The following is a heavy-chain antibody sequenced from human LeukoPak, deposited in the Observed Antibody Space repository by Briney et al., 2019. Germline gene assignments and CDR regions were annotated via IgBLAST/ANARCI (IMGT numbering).Heavy chain of an antibody. V-gene: IGHV4-59*01. D-gene: IGHD6-19*01. J-gene: IGHJ3*02. CDR2: IYYSGST. CDR1: GGSISSYY. Sequence: LSETLSLTCTLSGGSISSYYWSWLRPPPGKGLEWISYIYYSGSTNYNPSLKSRVTISVHTSKNQFSLKLSSVTAADTAVYYCARDLYAVAGTVDAFDIWGQGTMVTVSS. CDR3: ARDLYAVAGTVDAFDI.